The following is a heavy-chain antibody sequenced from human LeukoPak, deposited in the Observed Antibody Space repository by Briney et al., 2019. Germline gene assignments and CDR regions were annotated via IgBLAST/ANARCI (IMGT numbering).Heavy chain of an antibody. V-gene: IGHV4-59*01. CDR3: ARARNGSYHIDY. CDR2: IYYSGST. Sequence: SETLSLTCTVSGGSISSYYWSWLRQPPGKGLEGIGYIYYSGSTNYNPSLKSRVTTSVDTSKNQFSLKLSSVTAADTAVYYCARARNGSYHIDYWGQGTLVTVSS. D-gene: IGHD1-26*01. J-gene: IGHJ4*02. CDR1: GGSISSYY.